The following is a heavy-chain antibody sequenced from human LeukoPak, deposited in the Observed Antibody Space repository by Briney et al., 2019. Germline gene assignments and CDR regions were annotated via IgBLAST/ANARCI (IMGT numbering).Heavy chain of an antibody. CDR2: INPSGGST. D-gene: IGHD4-23*01. V-gene: IGHV1-46*01. J-gene: IGHJ5*02. Sequence: ASVKVSCKASGYTFTSYYMHWVRQAPGQGLEWMGIINPSGGSTSYAQKFQGRVTMTRDMSTSTAYMELRSLRSDDTAVYYCARDNSVEDTAWWFDPWGQGTLVTVSS. CDR3: ARDNSVEDTAWWFDP. CDR1: GYTFTSYY.